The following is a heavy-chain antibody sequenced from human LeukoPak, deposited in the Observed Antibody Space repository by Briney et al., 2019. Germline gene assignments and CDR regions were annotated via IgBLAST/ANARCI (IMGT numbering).Heavy chain of an antibody. CDR2: INHSGST. CDR1: SGSFSGYY. J-gene: IGHJ3*02. V-gene: IGHV4-34*01. D-gene: IGHD2-21*02. CDR3: ARPYVTAQHDAFDI. Sequence: SETLSLTCAVYSGSFSGYYWSWIRQPPGKGLEWIGEINHSGSTNYNPSLKSRVTISVDTSKNQFSLKLSSVTAADTAVYYCARPYVTAQHDAFDIWGQGTMVTVSS.